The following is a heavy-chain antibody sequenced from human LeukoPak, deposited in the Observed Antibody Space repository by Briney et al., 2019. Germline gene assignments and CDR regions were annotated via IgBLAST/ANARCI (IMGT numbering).Heavy chain of an antibody. CDR2: INPNSGGT. CDR3: ASSWSGGTRYYYYGMDV. D-gene: IGHD3-3*01. Sequence: GASVKVSCKASGYTFTCYYMHWVRQAPGQGLEWMGWINPNSGGTNYAQKFQGRVTMTRDTSISTAYMELSRLRSDDTAVYYCASSWSGGTRYYYYGMDVWGQGTTVTVSS. CDR1: GYTFTCYY. J-gene: IGHJ6*02. V-gene: IGHV1-2*02.